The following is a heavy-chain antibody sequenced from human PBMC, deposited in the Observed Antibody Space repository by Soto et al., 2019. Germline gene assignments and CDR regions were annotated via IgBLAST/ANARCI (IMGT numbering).Heavy chain of an antibody. CDR1: GFTFSDSA. V-gene: IGHV3-73*01. CDR3: TRVSVTPFDY. Sequence: SLRLSCAASGFTFSDSAIHWVRQASGKGLEWVGRIRNKASTYATGYGASVKGRFTISRDDSKNTAYLQMKSLKTEDTAVYYCTRVSVTPFDYWGRGTLVTVSS. CDR2: IRNKASTYAT. J-gene: IGHJ4*02. D-gene: IGHD4-17*01.